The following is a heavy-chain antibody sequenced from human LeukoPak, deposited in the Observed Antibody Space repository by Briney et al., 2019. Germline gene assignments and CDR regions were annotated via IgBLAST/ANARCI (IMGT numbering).Heavy chain of an antibody. V-gene: IGHV4-59*12. CDR1: GGSISGFY. Sequence: SETLSLTCTVSGGSISGFYWSWIRQPPGKGLEWIGYIYYSGSTYYNPSLKSRVTISVDTSKNQFSLKLSAVTAADTAVYYCARAAYYGSGSYPRPYFDYWGQGTLVTVSS. CDR2: IYYSGST. J-gene: IGHJ4*02. CDR3: ARAAYYGSGSYPRPYFDY. D-gene: IGHD3-10*01.